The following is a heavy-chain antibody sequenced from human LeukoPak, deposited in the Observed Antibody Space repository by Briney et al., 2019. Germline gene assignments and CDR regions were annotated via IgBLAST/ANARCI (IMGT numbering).Heavy chain of an antibody. CDR2: IKSKTDGGTT. CDR1: GFTFSSYA. D-gene: IGHD2-2*01. V-gene: IGHV3-15*01. Sequence: RTGGSLRLSCAASGFTFSSYAMSWVRQAPGKGLEWVGRIKSKTDGGTTDYAAPVKGRFTISRDDSKNTLYLQMNSLKTEDTAVYYCTTENVVVPAANDFDYWGQGTLVTVSS. J-gene: IGHJ4*02. CDR3: TTENVVVPAANDFDY.